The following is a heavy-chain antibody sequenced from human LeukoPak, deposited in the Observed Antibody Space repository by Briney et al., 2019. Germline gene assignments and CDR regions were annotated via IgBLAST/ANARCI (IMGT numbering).Heavy chain of an antibody. J-gene: IGHJ4*02. CDR1: GYTFTGYY. CDR3: ARTQLERPYYFDY. V-gene: IGHV1-2*02. Sequence: GASVKVSCKASGYTFTGYYMHWVRQAPGQGLEWMGWINPNSGGTNYAQKFQGRVSMTRDTSISTAYMELSRLRSDDTAVYYCARTQLERPYYFDYWGQGTLVTVSS. CDR2: INPNSGGT. D-gene: IGHD1-1*01.